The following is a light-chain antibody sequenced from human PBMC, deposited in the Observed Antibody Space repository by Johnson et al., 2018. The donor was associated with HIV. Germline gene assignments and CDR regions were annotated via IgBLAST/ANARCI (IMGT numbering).Light chain of an antibody. Sequence: QSVLTQPPSVSAAPGQKVTISCSGSSSNIGNNYVSWYQQLPGTAPKLLIYENNKRPSGIPDRFSGSNSGTSATLGITGLQTGDEADYYCGTWDSSLSAFYVSGTGTKVTVL. V-gene: IGLV1-51*02. CDR1: SSNIGNNY. CDR3: GTWDSSLSAFYV. J-gene: IGLJ1*01. CDR2: ENN.